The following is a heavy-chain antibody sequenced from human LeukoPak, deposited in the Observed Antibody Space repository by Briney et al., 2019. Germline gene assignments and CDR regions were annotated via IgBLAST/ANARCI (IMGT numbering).Heavy chain of an antibody. D-gene: IGHD2-2*01. CDR2: INPNSGGT. CDR3: ARDLGGLGYCSSTGCYEWFDP. J-gene: IGHJ5*02. Sequence: GASVKVSCKASGYTFTGYYMHWVRQAPGQGLEWMGWINPNSGGTNYAHKFQGRVTMTRDTSISTAYMELSRLRSDDTAVYYCARDLGGLGYCSSTGCYEWFDPWGHGTLVTVSS. V-gene: IGHV1-2*02. CDR1: GYTFTGYY.